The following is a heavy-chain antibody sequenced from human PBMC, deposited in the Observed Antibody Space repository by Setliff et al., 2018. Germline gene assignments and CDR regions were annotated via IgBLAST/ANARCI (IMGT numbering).Heavy chain of an antibody. D-gene: IGHD4-4*01. V-gene: IGHV4-38-2*02. J-gene: IGHJ6*02. Sequence: PSETLSLTCTVSGYSISSGYIWGWIRQPPGKGLEWVGNIGHTGSINYNPSLKSRVTISVDTSKNQFSLKLSSVTAADTAVYYCARRRWLQFYYYYGMDVWGQGTTVTVSS. CDR3: ARRRWLQFYYYYGMDV. CDR1: GYSISSGYI. CDR2: IGHTGSI.